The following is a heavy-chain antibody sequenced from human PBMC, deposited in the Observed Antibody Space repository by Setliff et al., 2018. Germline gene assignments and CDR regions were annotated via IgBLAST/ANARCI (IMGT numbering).Heavy chain of an antibody. V-gene: IGHV3-9*03. CDR3: AKEYYSDSSGYYRGPAAFDI. J-gene: IGHJ3*02. CDR1: GFTFDDYA. Sequence: LRLSCAASGFTFDDYAMHWVRQAPGKGLEWVSGVSWNSGTSAYADSVKGRFTISRDNAKNSLYLQMNSLRVEDMALYYCAKEYYSDSSGYYRGPAAFDIRGQGTVVTVSS. D-gene: IGHD3-22*01. CDR2: VSWNSGTS.